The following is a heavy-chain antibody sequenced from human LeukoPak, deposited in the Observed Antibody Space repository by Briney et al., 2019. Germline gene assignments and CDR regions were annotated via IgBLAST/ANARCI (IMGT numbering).Heavy chain of an antibody. CDR2: ISYDGSNK. V-gene: IGHV3-30*09. CDR1: GFTFSSYA. CDR3: ARDPGSGYFL. D-gene: IGHD3-3*01. J-gene: IGHJ6*02. Sequence: PGGSLRLSCAASGFTFSSYAMHWVRQAPGKGLEWVAVISYDGSNKYYADSVKGRFAISRDNAKNSLYLQMNSLRAEDTAVYYCARDPGSGYFLWGQGTTVTVSS.